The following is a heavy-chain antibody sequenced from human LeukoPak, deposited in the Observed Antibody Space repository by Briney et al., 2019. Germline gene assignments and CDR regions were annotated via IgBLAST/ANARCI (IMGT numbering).Heavy chain of an antibody. CDR2: IYYSGST. CDR3: ARSIAAAGY. CDR1: GGSISSHY. Sequence: SETLSLTCTVSGGSISSHYWSWIRQPPGKGLEWIGYIYYSGSTNYNPSLKSRVTISVDTSKNQCALKLSSVTAANTAVYYCARSIAAAGYWGQGTLVTVSS. D-gene: IGHD6-13*01. J-gene: IGHJ4*02. V-gene: IGHV4-59*11.